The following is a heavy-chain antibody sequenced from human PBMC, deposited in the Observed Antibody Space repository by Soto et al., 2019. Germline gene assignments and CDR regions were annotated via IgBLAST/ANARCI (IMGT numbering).Heavy chain of an antibody. D-gene: IGHD1-26*01. Sequence: ASVKVSCKASGYTFTNYAIDWVRQAPGQGLEWMGWISAYNGNTNYAQKFQGRVSMTTDTSTSTAYMELRSLRSDDTVVYYCASDVGYFDYWGQGTLVTVSS. V-gene: IGHV1-18*01. CDR1: GYTFTNYA. CDR3: ASDVGYFDY. J-gene: IGHJ4*02. CDR2: ISAYNGNT.